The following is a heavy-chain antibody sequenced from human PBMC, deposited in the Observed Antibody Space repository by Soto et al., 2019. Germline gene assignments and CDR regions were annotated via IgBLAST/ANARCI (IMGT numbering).Heavy chain of an antibody. V-gene: IGHV1-2*02. CDR2: INPNSGGT. CDR3: ARVSMGSAPPLDY. D-gene: IGHD3-10*01. Sequence: ASVKVSCKASGYTFTGYYMHWVRQPPGQGLEWMGWINPNSGGTNYAQKFQGRVTMTRDTSISTAYMELSGLRSDDTAVYYCARVSMGSAPPLDYWGQGTLVTV. CDR1: GYTFTGYY. J-gene: IGHJ4*02.